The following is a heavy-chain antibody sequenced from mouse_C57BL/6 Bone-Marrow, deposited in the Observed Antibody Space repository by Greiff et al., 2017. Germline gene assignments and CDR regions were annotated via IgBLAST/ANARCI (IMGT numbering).Heavy chain of an antibody. CDR2: IYYSGTI. Sequence: EVQLVESGPGLVKPSQTVFLTCTVTGISITTGNYRWSWLRQFPGNKLEWIGYIYYSGTITYNPSLPSRTTITRDTPKNQFFLEMNSLTAEDTATYYCARIYDGYYGWYFDVWGTGTTVTVSS. CDR3: ARIYDGYYGWYFDV. J-gene: IGHJ1*03. D-gene: IGHD2-3*01. V-gene: IGHV3-5*01. CDR1: GISITTGNYR.